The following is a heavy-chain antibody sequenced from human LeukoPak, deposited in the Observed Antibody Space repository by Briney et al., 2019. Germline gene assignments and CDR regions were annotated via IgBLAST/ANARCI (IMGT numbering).Heavy chain of an antibody. Sequence: SETLSLTCTVSGGSISSSSYYWGWIRQPPGKGLEWIGSIYYSGSTYYNPSLKSRVTISVDTSKNQFSLKLSSVTAADTAVYYCERSLNWGSGYYFDYWGQGTLVTVSS. CDR1: GGSISSSSYY. J-gene: IGHJ4*02. V-gene: IGHV4-39*01. CDR2: IYYSGST. CDR3: ERSLNWGSGYYFDY. D-gene: IGHD7-27*01.